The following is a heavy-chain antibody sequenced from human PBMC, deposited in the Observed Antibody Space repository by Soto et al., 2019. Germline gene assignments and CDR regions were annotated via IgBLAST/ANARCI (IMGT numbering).Heavy chain of an antibody. V-gene: IGHV3-30*18. Sequence: GGSLRLSCAASGFTFSSYGMHWVRQAPGKGLEWVAVISYDGSNKYYADSVKGRFTISRDNSKNTLYLQMNSLRAEDTAVYYCAKDSYLGYPDPYYFDYWGQGTLVTVSS. J-gene: IGHJ4*02. CDR1: GFTFSSYG. CDR3: AKDSYLGYPDPYYFDY. D-gene: IGHD5-18*01. CDR2: ISYDGSNK.